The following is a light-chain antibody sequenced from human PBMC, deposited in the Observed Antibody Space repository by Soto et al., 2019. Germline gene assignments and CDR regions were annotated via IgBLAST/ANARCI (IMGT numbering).Light chain of an antibody. Sequence: QSVLPQPRSVSGSPGQSVTISCSDVGGHNYVSWYQQHPGKAPKLIIYDVNKRPSGVPDRFSGSQSGNTASLTISGLQAEDEADYHCCSYAGSYTYVFGTGTKVTVL. CDR2: DVN. CDR1: DVGGHNY. CDR3: CSYAGSYTYV. V-gene: IGLV2-11*01. J-gene: IGLJ1*01.